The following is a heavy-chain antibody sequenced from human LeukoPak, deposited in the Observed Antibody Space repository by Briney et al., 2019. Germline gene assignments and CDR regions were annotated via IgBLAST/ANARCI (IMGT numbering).Heavy chain of an antibody. D-gene: IGHD6-13*01. CDR2: INAGNGNT. Sequence: GGSLRLSCAASGYTFTSYAMHWVRQAPGQRLEWMGWINAGNGNTKYSQKFQGRVTITRDTSASTAYMELSSLRSEDTAVYYCARDPGYSYDSFDYWGQGTLVTVSS. CDR1: GYTFTSYA. V-gene: IGHV1-3*01. J-gene: IGHJ4*02. CDR3: ARDPGYSYDSFDY.